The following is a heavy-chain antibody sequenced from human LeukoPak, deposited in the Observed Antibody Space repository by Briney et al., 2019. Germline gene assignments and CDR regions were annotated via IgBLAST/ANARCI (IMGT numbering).Heavy chain of an antibody. V-gene: IGHV4-39*01. Sequence: SETLSLTCTVSGDSISRSTYYWAWIRQPPGKGLEWIGSVYYGRSPYFNPSLESRATISVDTSKNHFSLKMSSVTAADTAVYYCARQGVGATMYYFDYWGQGTLVTVSS. D-gene: IGHD1-26*01. CDR1: GDSISRSTYY. J-gene: IGHJ4*02. CDR3: ARQGVGATMYYFDY. CDR2: VYYGRSP.